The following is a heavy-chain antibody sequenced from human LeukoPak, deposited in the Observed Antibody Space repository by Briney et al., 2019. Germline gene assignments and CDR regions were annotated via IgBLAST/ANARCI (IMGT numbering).Heavy chain of an antibody. CDR3: ARDPYHRLGPPLDL. CDR2: ISTSNGDT. J-gene: IGHJ5*02. D-gene: IGHD2-2*01. Sequence: GASVKVSCKASGYIFANYDITWVGQAPGQGREGMGPISTSNGDTNYAQSLQGRVTMTTDTFSSTVYMELRSLRSDDTAVYYCARDPYHRLGPPLDLWGQGTLVTVSS. V-gene: IGHV1-18*01. CDR1: GYIFANYD.